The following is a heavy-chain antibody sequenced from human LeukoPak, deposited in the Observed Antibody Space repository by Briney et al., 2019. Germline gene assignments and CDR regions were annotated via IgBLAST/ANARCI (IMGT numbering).Heavy chain of an antibody. V-gene: IGHV4-34*01. CDR3: ARGPGIAVAAFDP. D-gene: IGHD6-19*01. J-gene: IGHJ5*02. CDR2: INHSGST. CDR1: GGSFSGYY. Sequence: SGTLSLTCAVYGGSFSGYYWSWIRQPPGKGLEWIGEINHSGSTNYNPSLKSRVTTSVDTSKNQFSLKLSSVTAADTAVYYCARGPGIAVAAFDPWGQGTLVTVSS.